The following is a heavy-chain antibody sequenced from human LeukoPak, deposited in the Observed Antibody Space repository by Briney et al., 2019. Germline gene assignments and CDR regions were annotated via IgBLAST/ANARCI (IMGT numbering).Heavy chain of an antibody. CDR3: ARMAMDPAMVTNFFDL. CDR2: IHPSGGGT. CDR1: GYTFTDYY. Sequence: GASVKISCKASGYTFTDYYMYWVRQAPGQGPECMGEIHPSGGGTNYAQKFQGRVTLTKDTPTNTVNIELGRLRSDDTAVYYCARMAMDPAMVTNFFDLWGQGTLLTVSA. V-gene: IGHV1-46*01. D-gene: IGHD5-18*01. J-gene: IGHJ4*02.